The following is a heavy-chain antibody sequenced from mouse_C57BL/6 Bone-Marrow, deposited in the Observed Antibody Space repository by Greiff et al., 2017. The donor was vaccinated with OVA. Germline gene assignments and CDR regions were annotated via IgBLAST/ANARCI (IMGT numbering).Heavy chain of an antibody. CDR1: GFNIKDDY. CDR2: IDPENGDT. V-gene: IGHV14-4*01. CDR3: APFAY. Sequence: EVQLQQSGAELVRPGASVKLSCTASGFNIKDDYMHWVKQRPEQGPARIGWIDPENGDTEYASKFQGKATITADPSSNTAYLQLSSLTSEDTAVYYCAPFAYWGQGTLVTVSA. J-gene: IGHJ3*01.